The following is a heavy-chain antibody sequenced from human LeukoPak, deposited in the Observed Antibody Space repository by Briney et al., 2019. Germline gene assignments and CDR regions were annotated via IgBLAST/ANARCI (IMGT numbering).Heavy chain of an antibody. D-gene: IGHD5-12*01. CDR1: GYTFTSYD. Sequence: ASVKVSCKASGYTFTSYDINWVRQATGQGLEWMGWMNPNSGNTGYAQKFQGRVTMTRNTSISTAYMELSSLRSEDTAVYYCARLSRTLVPPARGYSGYDAPHFDYWGQGTLVTVSS. V-gene: IGHV1-8*01. CDR2: MNPNSGNT. CDR3: ARLSRTLVPPARGYSGYDAPHFDY. J-gene: IGHJ4*02.